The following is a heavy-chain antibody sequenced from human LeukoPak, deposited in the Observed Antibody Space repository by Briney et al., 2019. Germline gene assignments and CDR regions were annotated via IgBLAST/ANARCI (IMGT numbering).Heavy chain of an antibody. Sequence: ASVKVSCKASGYTFTGYYMHWVRQAPGQGLEWMGYIYPNTGATKSAQKFQGRVTMTRDTSISTAYIDISRPGSDDTALYNSGTLLSNGPFDYWGQGSLVTVSS. J-gene: IGHJ4*02. V-gene: IGHV1-2*02. CDR1: GYTFTGYY. CDR3: GTLLSNGPFDY. CDR2: IYPNTGAT.